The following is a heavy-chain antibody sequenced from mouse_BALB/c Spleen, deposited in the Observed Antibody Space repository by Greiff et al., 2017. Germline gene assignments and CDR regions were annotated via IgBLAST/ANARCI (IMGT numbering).Heavy chain of an antibody. V-gene: IGHV3-2*02. J-gene: IGHJ2*01. Sequence: EVQVVESGPGLVKPSQSLSLTCTVTGYSITSDYVWYWIRQFPGNILEWVGYISYSGSTSYNPSLKSRISITRDPSKNQFFLQLNSVTTKDTATYYCARSGFTTNDFDYWGQGTTLTVSS. CDR1: GYSITSDYV. CDR3: ARSGFTTNDFDY. CDR2: ISYSGST. D-gene: IGHD2-12*01.